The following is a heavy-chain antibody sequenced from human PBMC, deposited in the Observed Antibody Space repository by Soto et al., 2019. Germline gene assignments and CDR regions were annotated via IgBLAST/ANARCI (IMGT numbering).Heavy chain of an antibody. J-gene: IGHJ5*02. V-gene: IGHV4-61*01. CDR1: GGSVRSGSYF. D-gene: IGHD6-13*01. Sequence: QVQLQESGPGLVKPSETLSLTCIVSGGSVRSGSYFWSWVRQPPGKGLEWMGYIYYSGSTNYSPSPQSRVTISVDTSKNQFSLKLNSVTAADTAVYYCARVPEGAAAPNWFDPWGQGTLVTVSS. CDR2: IYYSGST. CDR3: ARVPEGAAAPNWFDP.